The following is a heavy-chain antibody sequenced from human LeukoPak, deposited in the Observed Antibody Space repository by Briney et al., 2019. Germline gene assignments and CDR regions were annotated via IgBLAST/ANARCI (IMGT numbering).Heavy chain of an antibody. Sequence: GGSLRLSCVASGLTLTSHWMSWVRQVPGKGLEWVTNINQDGSHIYYVDSVKGRFTISRDNAKNSLYLQMNSLRAEDTAVYYCARDRGEDYGDNSSLDYWGQGTLVTVSS. CDR2: INQDGSHI. CDR1: GLTLTSHW. D-gene: IGHD4-17*01. CDR3: ARDRGEDYGDNSSLDY. J-gene: IGHJ4*02. V-gene: IGHV3-7*01.